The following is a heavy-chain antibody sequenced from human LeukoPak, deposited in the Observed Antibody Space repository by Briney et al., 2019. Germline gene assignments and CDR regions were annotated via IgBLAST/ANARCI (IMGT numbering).Heavy chain of an antibody. CDR2: MNPNSGNT. CDR1: GYTFTSYD. V-gene: IGHV1-8*03. Sequence: ASVKVSCKASGYTFTSYDIHWVRQATGQGLEWMGWMNPNSGNTAYAQKFQGRVTITRNTSISTAYMELSSLRSEDTAVYYCASKYSSGSKNYYYYYMDVWGKGTTVTVSS. J-gene: IGHJ6*03. CDR3: ASKYSSGSKNYYYYYMDV. D-gene: IGHD6-19*01.